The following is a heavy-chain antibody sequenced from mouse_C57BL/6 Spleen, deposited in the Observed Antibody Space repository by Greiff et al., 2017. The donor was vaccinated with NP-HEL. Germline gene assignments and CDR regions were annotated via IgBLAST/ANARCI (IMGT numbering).Heavy chain of an antibody. CDR2: INPSSGYT. CDR3: ANYYGNSWLAY. V-gene: IGHV1-7*01. Sequence: VQVVESGAELAKPGASVKLSCKASGYTFTSYWMHWVKQRPGQGLEWIGYINPSSGYTKYNQKFKDKATLTADKSSSTAYMQLSSLTYEDSAVYYCANYYGNSWLAYWGQGTLVTVSA. CDR1: GYTFTSYW. D-gene: IGHD2-1*01. J-gene: IGHJ3*01.